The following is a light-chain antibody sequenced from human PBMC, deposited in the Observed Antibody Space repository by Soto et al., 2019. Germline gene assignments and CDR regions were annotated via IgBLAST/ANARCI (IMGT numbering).Light chain of an antibody. CDR1: SSDVGDYNY. V-gene: IGLV2-11*01. CDR2: DVS. CDR3: CLYAGSYSLYV. Sequence: QSALTQPRSVSGSPGQSVTISCTGTSSDVGDYNYVSWYQQHPGRAPKLMIYDVSKRPSGVPDRFSGSKSGNTASLTISGHQAEDEADYYCCLYAGSYSLYVFGTGTKLTVL. J-gene: IGLJ1*01.